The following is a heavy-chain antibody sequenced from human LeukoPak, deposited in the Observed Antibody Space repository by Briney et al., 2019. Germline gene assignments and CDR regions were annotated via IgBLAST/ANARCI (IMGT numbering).Heavy chain of an antibody. CDR3: ARDHLAYCGGDCYSHLGWFDP. CDR2: IYSGGST. J-gene: IGHJ5*02. V-gene: IGHV3-53*01. CDR1: GFTVSSNY. Sequence: GGSLRLSCAASGFTVSSNYMSWVRQAPGKGLEWVSVIYSGGSTYYADSVKGRFTISRDNSKNTLYLQMNSLRAEDTAVYYCARDHLAYCGGDCYSHLGWFDPWGQGTLVTVSS. D-gene: IGHD2-21*01.